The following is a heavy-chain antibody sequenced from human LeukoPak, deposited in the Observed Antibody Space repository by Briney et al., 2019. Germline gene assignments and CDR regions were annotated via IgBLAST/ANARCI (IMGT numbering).Heavy chain of an antibody. V-gene: IGHV1-18*01. Sequence: ASVKVSCKASGYSFNTYGISWVRQAPGQGLEWMGWVSADNGETNYAQKFQGRVTMTRDTSTSTAYMELRSLRSGDTAVYYCARDYQLLLLWDCFDPWGQGTLVSVSS. CDR3: ARDYQLLLLWDCFDP. J-gene: IGHJ5*02. CDR2: VSADNGET. CDR1: GYSFNTYG. D-gene: IGHD2-2*01.